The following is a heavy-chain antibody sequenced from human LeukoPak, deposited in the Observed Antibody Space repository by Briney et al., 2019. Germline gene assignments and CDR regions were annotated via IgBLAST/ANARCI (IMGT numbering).Heavy chain of an antibody. D-gene: IGHD3-22*01. Sequence: GGSLRLSCAASGFTFSSYAMSWVRQAPGKGLEWVSAISGSGGSTYYADSVKGRFTISRDNSKNTVHLQMNSLRAEDTAMYYCATRAGDYSHPYDYWGQGTLVTVSS. J-gene: IGHJ4*02. CDR1: GFTFSSYA. CDR3: ATRAGDYSHPYDY. CDR2: ISGSGGST. V-gene: IGHV3-23*01.